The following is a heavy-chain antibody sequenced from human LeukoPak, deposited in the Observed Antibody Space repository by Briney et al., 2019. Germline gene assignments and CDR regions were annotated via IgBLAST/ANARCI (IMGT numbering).Heavy chain of an antibody. CDR3: ARDLFPHVYGDGCSAFDI. J-gene: IGHJ3*02. Sequence: GGSLRLSCAASGFTFTNAWMNWVRQAPGKGLEWVGRIKSKTDGGTTDYAAPVKGRFTISRDDSKNTLYLQMNSLRAEDTAVYYCARDLFPHVYGDGCSAFDIWGQGTMVTVSS. CDR2: IKSKTDGGTT. CDR1: GFTFTNAW. V-gene: IGHV3-15*01. D-gene: IGHD4-17*01.